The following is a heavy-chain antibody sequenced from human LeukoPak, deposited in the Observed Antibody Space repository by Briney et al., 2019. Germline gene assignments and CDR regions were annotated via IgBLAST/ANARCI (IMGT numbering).Heavy chain of an antibody. Sequence: PGGPLRLSCAASGLTLSSSAMHWVRQAPGKGLEWVAVISYDGSNKYYADSVKGRFTISRDNSKNTLYLQMNSLRAEDTAVYYCAREQLAYFDYWGQGTLVTVSS. CDR3: AREQLAYFDY. CDR1: GLTLSSSA. J-gene: IGHJ4*02. V-gene: IGHV3-30-3*01. D-gene: IGHD6-6*01. CDR2: ISYDGSNK.